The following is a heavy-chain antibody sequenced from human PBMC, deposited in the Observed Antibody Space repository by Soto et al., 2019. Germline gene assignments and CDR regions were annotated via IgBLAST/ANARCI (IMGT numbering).Heavy chain of an antibody. CDR2: ISSNGGST. CDR3: ARGSRFDAFDI. Sequence: PGGSLRLSCAASGFTFSSYAMHWVRQAPGRGLEYVSAISSNGGSTYYANSVKGRFTISRDNSKNTLYRQMGSLRAEDMAVYYCARGSRFDAFDIWGQGTMVTVSS. J-gene: IGHJ3*02. CDR1: GFTFSSYA. V-gene: IGHV3-64*01.